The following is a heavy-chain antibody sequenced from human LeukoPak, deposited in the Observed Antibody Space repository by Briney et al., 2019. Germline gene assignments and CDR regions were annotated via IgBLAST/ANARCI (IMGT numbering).Heavy chain of an antibody. Sequence: GGSLRLSCAASGFTFNNYAMSWVRQPPGKGLEWVSSMSNGGSTYYGDSVKGRFTISRDNSKNTLFLQMNSLRAEDTAVYYCAKGSENIMGAPQADYWGQGTLVIVSS. V-gene: IGHV3-23*01. CDR2: MSNGGST. J-gene: IGHJ4*02. CDR1: GFTFNNYA. CDR3: AKGSENIMGAPQADY. D-gene: IGHD1-26*01.